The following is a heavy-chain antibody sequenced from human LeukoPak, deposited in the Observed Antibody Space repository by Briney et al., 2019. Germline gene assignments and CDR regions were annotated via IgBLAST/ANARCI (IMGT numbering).Heavy chain of an antibody. V-gene: IGHV1-46*01. CDR2: INPSGGST. CDR1: GGTFSSYA. D-gene: IGHD5/OR15-5a*01. CDR3: ARDWDSVPWAFDI. J-gene: IGHJ3*02. Sequence: ASVKVSCKASGGTFSSYAISWVRQAPGQGLEWMGIINPSGGSTSYAQKFQGRVTMTRDTSTSTVYMELSSLRSEDTAVYYCARDWDSVPWAFDIWGQGTMVTVSS.